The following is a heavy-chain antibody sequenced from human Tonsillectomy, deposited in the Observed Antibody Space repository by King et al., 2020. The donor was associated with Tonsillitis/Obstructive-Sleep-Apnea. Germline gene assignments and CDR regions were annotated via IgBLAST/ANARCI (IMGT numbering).Heavy chain of an antibody. D-gene: IGHD2-2*01. CDR2: IYWDDDE. CDR3: ALQVLGYCGSTSCYGPLDY. Sequence: ITLKESGPTLVKPTQTLTLTCTFSGFSLSTSGVGVGWIRQPPGKALEWLALIYWDDDERYSPSLKSRLTISKDTSENQVVLTMTNMDPVDTATYYCALQVLGYCGSTSCYGPLDYWGQGTLVTVSS. CDR1: GFSLSTSGVG. V-gene: IGHV2-5*02. J-gene: IGHJ4*02.